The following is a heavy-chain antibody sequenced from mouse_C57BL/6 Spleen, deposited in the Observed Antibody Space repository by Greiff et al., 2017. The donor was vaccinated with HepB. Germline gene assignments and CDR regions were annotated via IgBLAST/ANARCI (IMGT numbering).Heavy chain of an antibody. CDR1: GYTFTSYW. CDR3: ATTLDRSGYYYFDY. D-gene: IGHD3-2*02. J-gene: IGHJ2*01. CDR2: IHPNSGST. Sequence: VQLQQPGAELVKPGASVKLSCKASGYTFTSYWMHWVKQRPGQGLEWIGMIHPNSGSTNYNEKFKSKATLTVDKSSSTAYMQLSSLTSEDSAVYYCATTLDRSGYYYFDYWGQGTTLTVSS. V-gene: IGHV1-64*01.